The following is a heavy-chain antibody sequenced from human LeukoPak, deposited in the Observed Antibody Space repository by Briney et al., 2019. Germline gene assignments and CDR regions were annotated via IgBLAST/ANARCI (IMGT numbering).Heavy chain of an antibody. V-gene: IGHV3-33*06. Sequence: GGSLRLSCAASGFTFSSYGMHWVRQAPGKGPEWVAVIWYGGSNKYYADSVKGRFTISRDNSKNTLYLQMNSLRAEDTAVYYCANEYYDILTGPYFDYWGQGTLVTVSS. CDR3: ANEYYDILTGPYFDY. CDR2: IWYGGSNK. J-gene: IGHJ4*02. CDR1: GFTFSSYG. D-gene: IGHD3-9*01.